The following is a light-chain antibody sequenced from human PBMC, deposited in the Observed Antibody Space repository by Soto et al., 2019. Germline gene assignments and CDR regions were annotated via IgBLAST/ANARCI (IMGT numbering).Light chain of an antibody. CDR3: QQYGSTQWT. J-gene: IGKJ1*01. CDR2: GAS. Sequence: EIVLTQSPGNLSLSPGERATLSCRASQSVSSNYLAWYQQRPGQAPRLLIYGASSRATGIADRFSGSGSGTDLTFTISRLEPEDFAVYYGQQYGSTQWTFGQGTKVEIK. V-gene: IGKV3-20*01. CDR1: QSVSSNY.